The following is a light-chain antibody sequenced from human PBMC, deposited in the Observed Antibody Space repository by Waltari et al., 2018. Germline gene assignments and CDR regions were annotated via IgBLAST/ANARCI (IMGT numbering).Light chain of an antibody. J-gene: IGLJ3*02. CDR1: TSNIGGND. Sequence: QSVLTQPPSASGSPGQTLTISCSGSTSNIGGNDVYWYQHLPGTAPKLLIYKNNRRPSGVSERFSGSKSVTSASLAISGLRSEDEAYYYCATWDDSLSGVFGGGTKLTVL. V-gene: IGLV1-47*01. CDR3: ATWDDSLSGV. CDR2: KNN.